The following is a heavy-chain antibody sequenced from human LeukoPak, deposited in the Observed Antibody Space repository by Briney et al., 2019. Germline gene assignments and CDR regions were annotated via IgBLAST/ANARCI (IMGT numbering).Heavy chain of an antibody. V-gene: IGHV4-30-4*01. D-gene: IGHD5-12*01. Sequence: PSQTLSLTCSVSGGPVRSGDYQWGWIRQPRGKGLEWSGYIYYSGSTYYSPSLKSRLSISIDTSKNQFSLSLSSVPAADTAVYYCVGDHRRYEMAFGTWGQGTMVTVSS. CDR2: IYYSGST. J-gene: IGHJ3*02. CDR3: VGDHRRYEMAFGT. CDR1: GGPVRSGDYQ.